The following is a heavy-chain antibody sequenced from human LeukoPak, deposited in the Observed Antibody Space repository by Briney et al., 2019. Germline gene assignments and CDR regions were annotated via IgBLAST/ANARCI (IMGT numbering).Heavy chain of an antibody. CDR2: IYYSGST. CDR3: ARTMVRGVIITGGDYFDY. D-gene: IGHD3-10*01. J-gene: IGHJ4*02. Sequence: PSETPSLTCTVSGGSISSGGYYWSWIRQHPGKGLEWIVYIYYSGSTYYNPSLKSRVTISVDTSKNQFSLKLSSVTAADTAVYYCARTMVRGVIITGGDYFDYWGQGTLVTVSS. CDR1: GGSISSGGYY. V-gene: IGHV4-31*03.